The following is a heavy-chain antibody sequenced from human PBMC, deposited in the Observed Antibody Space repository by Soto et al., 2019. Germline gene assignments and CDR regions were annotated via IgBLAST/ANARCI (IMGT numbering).Heavy chain of an antibody. CDR2: IYYSGST. J-gene: IGHJ5*02. Sequence: SETLSLTCTVSGGSISSYYWSWIRQPPGKGLEWIGYIYYSGSTNYNPSPKSRVTISVDTSKNQFSLKLSSVTAADTAVYYCARVRNGGNGDWFDPWGQGTLVTVSS. CDR1: GGSISSYY. D-gene: IGHD2-15*01. CDR3: ARVRNGGNGDWFDP. V-gene: IGHV4-59*01.